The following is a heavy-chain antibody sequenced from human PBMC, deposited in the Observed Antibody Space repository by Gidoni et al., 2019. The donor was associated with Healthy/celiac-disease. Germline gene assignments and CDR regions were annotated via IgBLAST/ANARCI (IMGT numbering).Heavy chain of an antibody. CDR1: GFTFSTYG. CDR2: IWYDVSNN. Sequence: QVQLVESGGGGVQPGRSLRLSCEASGFTFSTYGLHWVRQAPGKGLELVSIIWYDVSNNYYADSVKGRFTISRDNSKNTLYLQMTSLSSEVTAVYSCARVEGGDILTGYLCDYWGQGTLVTVSS. V-gene: IGHV3-33*01. CDR3: ARVEGGDILTGYLCDY. J-gene: IGHJ4*02. D-gene: IGHD3-9*01.